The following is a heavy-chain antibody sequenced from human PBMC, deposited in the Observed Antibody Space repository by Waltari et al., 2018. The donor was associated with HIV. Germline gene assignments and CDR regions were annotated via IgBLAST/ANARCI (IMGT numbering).Heavy chain of an antibody. J-gene: IGHJ6*02. CDR1: VGTVSSSD. CDR3: ARVPDRRGYQRYAMDV. V-gene: IGHV1-69*01. D-gene: IGHD3-22*01. Sequence: QVQLVQSGAEVKKLGSSVKVSCKASVGTVSSSDISWVRQAPGQWLEWMGAIIPLFGEANYAQKFQGRLTITADESTSTAYMELSSLRSEDTAVYYCARVPDRRGYQRYAMDVWGQGTTVTVS. CDR2: IIPLFGEA.